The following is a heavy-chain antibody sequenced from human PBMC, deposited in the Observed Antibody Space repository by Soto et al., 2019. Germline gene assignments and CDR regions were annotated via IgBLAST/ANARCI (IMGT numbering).Heavy chain of an antibody. CDR1: GFTFSSYD. V-gene: IGHV3-13*01. D-gene: IGHD3-22*01. J-gene: IGHJ5*02. CDR3: ARGPGALYYYDSSGYYVVGSWFDP. Sequence: GGSLRLSCAASGFTFSSYDMHWVRQATGKGLEWVSAIGTAGDTYYPGSVKGRFTISRENAKNSLYLQMNSLRAEDTAVYYCARGPGALYYYDSSGYYVVGSWFDPWGQGTLVTVSS. CDR2: IGTAGDT.